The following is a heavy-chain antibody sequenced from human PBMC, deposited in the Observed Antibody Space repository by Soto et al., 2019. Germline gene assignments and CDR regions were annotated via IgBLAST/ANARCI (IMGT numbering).Heavy chain of an antibody. CDR1: GGSISSGTYS. V-gene: IGHV4-30-2*01. CDR3: VRDGDYYDSAGYLTT. Sequence: QLQLQESGSGLVKPSQTLSLTCAVSGGSISSGTYSWSWIRQPQGEGLKWIGYIFHCGHTYYNPCIERRVTISIDTSKDQFSLELSSVTAADTAVYYCVRDGDYYDSAGYLTTWGKGTMVTVSS. D-gene: IGHD3-22*01. CDR2: IFHCGHT. J-gene: IGHJ3*01.